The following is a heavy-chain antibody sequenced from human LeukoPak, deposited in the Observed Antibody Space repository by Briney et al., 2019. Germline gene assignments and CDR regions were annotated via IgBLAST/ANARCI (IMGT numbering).Heavy chain of an antibody. Sequence: PSETLSLTCAVSGYSISSGYYWAWIRQPPGKGLEWIGTIYYSGSTYYNPSLKSRVPISVDTSKNQFSLKLSSVPAADTAVYYCARSNGDYNWFDPWGQGTLVTVSS. CDR3: ARSNGDYNWFDP. CDR2: IYYSGST. D-gene: IGHD4-17*01. J-gene: IGHJ5*02. CDR1: GYSISSGYY. V-gene: IGHV4-38-2*01.